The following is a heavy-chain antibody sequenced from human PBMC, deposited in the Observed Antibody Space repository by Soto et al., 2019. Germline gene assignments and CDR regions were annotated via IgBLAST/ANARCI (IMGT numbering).Heavy chain of an antibody. Sequence: ASGKVCCKASGYSFSDYHIHWVRQAPGQGLEWLGRINPKSGGTSSAQKFQGWVTMTRDTSISTAYMELTRLRSDDTAVYFCARGHSTDCSNGVCSFFYNHEMDVWGQGTTVPLSS. CDR1: GYSFSDYH. J-gene: IGHJ6*02. V-gene: IGHV1-2*04. CDR2: INPKSGGT. D-gene: IGHD2-8*01. CDR3: ARGHSTDCSNGVCSFFYNHEMDV.